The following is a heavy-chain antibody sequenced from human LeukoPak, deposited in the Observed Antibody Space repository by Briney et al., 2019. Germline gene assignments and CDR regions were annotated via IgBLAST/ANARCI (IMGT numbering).Heavy chain of an antibody. CDR1: GFTFSSYE. V-gene: IGHV3-48*03. D-gene: IGHD2-2*02. CDR3: ARDHTHYCSSTSCYIDHYYYYMDV. Sequence: GGSLRLSCAASGFTFSSYEMNWVRQAPGKGLEGVSYISSSVSTIYYADSVKGRFTISRDNAKNSVYLQMNSLRAEDTAVYYCARDHTHYCSSTSCYIDHYYYYMDVWGKGTTVTVSS. J-gene: IGHJ6*03. CDR2: ISSSVSTI.